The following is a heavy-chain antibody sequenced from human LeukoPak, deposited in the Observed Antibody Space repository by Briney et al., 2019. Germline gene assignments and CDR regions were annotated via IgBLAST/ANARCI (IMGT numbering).Heavy chain of an antibody. J-gene: IGHJ4*02. Sequence: GGSLRLSCAASGFTFSSYAMSWVRQAPGKGLEWVSAISGSGGSTYYADSVKGRFTISRDNSKNTLYLQMNSLRAEDTAVYYCARAGEEQLWPFDYWGQGTLVTVSS. D-gene: IGHD5-18*01. V-gene: IGHV3-23*01. CDR2: ISGSGGST. CDR1: GFTFSSYA. CDR3: ARAGEEQLWPFDY.